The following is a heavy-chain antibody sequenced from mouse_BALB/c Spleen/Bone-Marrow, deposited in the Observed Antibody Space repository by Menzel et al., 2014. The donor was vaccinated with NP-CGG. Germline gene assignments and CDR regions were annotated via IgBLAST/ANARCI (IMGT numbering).Heavy chain of an antibody. V-gene: IGHV1-52*01. CDR1: GYTFTSYW. D-gene: IGHD2-3*01. CDR3: ARYDGYYDY. CDR2: IDPYDSET. Sequence: VHLVESGAELVRPVASVKLSCKASGYTFTSYWMNWVKQRPEQGLEWIGRIDPYDSETHYNQKFKDKAILTVDKSSSTAYMQLSSLTSEDSAVYYYARYDGYYDYWGQGTTLTVSS. J-gene: IGHJ2*01.